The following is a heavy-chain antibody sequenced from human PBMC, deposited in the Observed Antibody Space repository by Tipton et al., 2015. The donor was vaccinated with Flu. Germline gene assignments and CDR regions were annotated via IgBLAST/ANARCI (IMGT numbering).Heavy chain of an antibody. CDR3: SSYYIRAFDI. J-gene: IGHJ3*02. CDR2: IYYSGNT. D-gene: IGHD3-10*01. V-gene: IGHV4-59*01. CDR1: GGSISDYY. Sequence: TLSLTCSLSGGSISDYYYTWIRQPPGKGLEWIGYIYYSGNTNYNPSLKSRVTMSLDASKSHFSLKLSSVTAADTAMYYCSSYYIRAFDIWGQGTMVTVSS.